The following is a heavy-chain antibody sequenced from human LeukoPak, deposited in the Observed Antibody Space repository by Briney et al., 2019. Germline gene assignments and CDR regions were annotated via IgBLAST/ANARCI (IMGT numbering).Heavy chain of an antibody. CDR2: INNDGSRT. J-gene: IGHJ4*02. CDR1: EFTFSKYW. V-gene: IGHV3-74*01. D-gene: IGHD5-12*01. CDR3: ARGGGYAWDY. Sequence: GGSLRLSCVASEFTFSKYWMHWVRQARGKGLVSVSRINNDGSRTTYADSVKGRFIISRDNAKNSVYLQMNSLRADDTAVYYCARGGGYAWDYWGQGTLVTVSS.